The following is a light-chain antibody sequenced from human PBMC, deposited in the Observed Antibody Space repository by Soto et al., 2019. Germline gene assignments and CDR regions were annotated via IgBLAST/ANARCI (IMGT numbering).Light chain of an antibody. Sequence: QSVLTQPPSVSAAPGQKVIISCSGSHSNIGKNFLSWYQQFPGTAPKLLIYDNYKRPSGIPDRFSGSTSGTSATLAIAGLQTGDEADYYCDSWDNSLSVVLFGGGTKVTVL. CDR2: DNY. CDR1: HSNIGKNF. V-gene: IGLV1-51*01. J-gene: IGLJ2*01. CDR3: DSWDNSLSVVL.